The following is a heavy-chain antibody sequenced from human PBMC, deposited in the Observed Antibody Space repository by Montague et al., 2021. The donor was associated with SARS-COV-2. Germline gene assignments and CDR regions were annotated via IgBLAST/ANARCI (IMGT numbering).Heavy chain of an antibody. CDR1: GFSLSTSGMC. D-gene: IGHD3-10*01. J-gene: IGHJ4*02. V-gene: IGHV2-70*11. CDR2: IDWDDDK. Sequence: PALVKPTQTLTLTCTFSGFSLSTSGMCVSWIRQPPGKALEWLARIDWDDDKYYSTSLKTRLTISKDTSKNQVVLTMTNMDPVDTATYYCARIRYGSGSPIHGFDYWGQGTLVTVSS. CDR3: ARIRYGSGSPIHGFDY.